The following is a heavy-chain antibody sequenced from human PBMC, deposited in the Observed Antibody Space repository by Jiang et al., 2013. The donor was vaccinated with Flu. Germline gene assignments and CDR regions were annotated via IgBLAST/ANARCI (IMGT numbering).Heavy chain of an antibody. V-gene: IGHV3-9*01. CDR2: ISWNSGSI. D-gene: IGHD6-19*01. CDR3: AKGGYSSGWYGDYFDY. J-gene: IGHJ4*02. CDR1: GFTFDDYA. Sequence: LLESWGGLVQPGRSLRLSCAASGFTFDDYAMHWVRQAPGKGLEWVSGISWNSGSIGYADSVKGRFTISRDNAKNSLYLQMNSLRAEDTALYYCAKGGYSSGWYGDYFDYWGQGTLVTVSS.